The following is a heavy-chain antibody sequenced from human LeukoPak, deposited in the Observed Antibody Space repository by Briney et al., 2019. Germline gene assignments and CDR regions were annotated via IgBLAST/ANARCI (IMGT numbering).Heavy chain of an antibody. CDR3: AREAGYCSSWPLEY. Sequence: PGGSLRLSCADSGLTLSRYAVHWVRQGPGKGLDWVAYISYDGSNTTYAASVKGRFTISRDNSKHTLSLEVNSLRVADRAVFDCAREAGYCSSWPLEYWGQGTLVTVSS. CDR2: ISYDGSNT. D-gene: IGHD6-13*01. J-gene: IGHJ4*02. CDR1: GLTLSRYA. V-gene: IGHV3-30-3*01.